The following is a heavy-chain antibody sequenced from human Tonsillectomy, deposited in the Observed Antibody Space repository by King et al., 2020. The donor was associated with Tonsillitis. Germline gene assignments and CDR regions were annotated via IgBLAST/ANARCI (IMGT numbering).Heavy chain of an antibody. Sequence: QLVQSGAEVKKTGASVKVSCEAAGDNFTSQDIKWVRLVTGQGLEYMGWRNHNSGSTGQNQKFQGQVTITRDTAISTADSEMSSLRSEDTAVYYCARQFLNSGHYYYYGLDVWGQGTTVIVSS. CDR1: GDNFTSQD. V-gene: IGHV1-8*01. CDR3: ARQFLNSGHYYYYGLDV. J-gene: IGHJ6*02. CDR2: RNHNSGST. D-gene: IGHD5-12*01.